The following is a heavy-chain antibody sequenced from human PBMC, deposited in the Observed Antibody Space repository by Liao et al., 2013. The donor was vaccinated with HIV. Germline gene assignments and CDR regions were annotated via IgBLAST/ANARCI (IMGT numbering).Heavy chain of an antibody. CDR3: ASLYHGSGTYYRFDY. CDR2: IYTSGST. V-gene: IGHV4-61*02. D-gene: IGHD3-10*01. CDR1: GGSISSGSYY. J-gene: IGHJ4*02. Sequence: QVQLQESGPGLVKPSQTLSLTCTVSGGSISSGSYYWSWIRQPAGKGLEWIGRIYTSGSTNYNPSLKSRVTMSLDTSKNQISLKLSSVSAADTAVYYCASLYHGSGTYYRFDYWGQGTLVTVSS.